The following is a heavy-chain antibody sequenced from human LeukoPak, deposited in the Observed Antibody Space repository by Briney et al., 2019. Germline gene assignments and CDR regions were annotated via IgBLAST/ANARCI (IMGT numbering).Heavy chain of an antibody. Sequence: GASVKVSCKASGYTFTSYAMHWVRQAPGQRLEWMGWINAGNGNTKYSQKFQGRVTITRDTSASTAYMELSSLRSEDTAVYYCARDRGPRGDFDYWGQGTLVTVSS. V-gene: IGHV1-3*01. D-gene: IGHD3-10*01. CDR2: INAGNGNT. J-gene: IGHJ4*02. CDR3: ARDRGPRGDFDY. CDR1: GYTFTSYA.